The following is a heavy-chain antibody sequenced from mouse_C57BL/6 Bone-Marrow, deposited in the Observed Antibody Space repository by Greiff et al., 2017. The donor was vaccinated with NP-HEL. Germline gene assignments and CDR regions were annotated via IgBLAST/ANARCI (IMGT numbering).Heavy chain of an antibody. D-gene: IGHD1-1*01. CDR3: ASTVEDY. CDR1: GYTFTSYW. V-gene: IGHV1-59*01. Sequence: VQLKQPGAELVRPGTSVKLSCKASGYTFTSYWMHWVKQRPGQGLEWIGVIDPSDSYTNYNQKFKGKATLTVDTSSSTAYMQLSSLTSEDSAVYYCASTVEDYWGQGTTLTVSS. J-gene: IGHJ2*01. CDR2: IDPSDSYT.